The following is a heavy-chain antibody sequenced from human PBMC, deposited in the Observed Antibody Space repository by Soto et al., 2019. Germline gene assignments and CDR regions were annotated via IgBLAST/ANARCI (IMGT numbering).Heavy chain of an antibody. Sequence: QVQLVQSGAEVKKPGSSVKVSCKASGGTFSSYAISWVRQAPGQGLEWMGGIIPIFGTANYAQKFQGSVTITADKSTSTAYMEMSSLRSEDTAVYYCASLLYYYYGMDVWGQGTTITVSS. CDR2: IIPIFGTA. CDR3: ASLLYYYYGMDV. CDR1: GGTFSSYA. J-gene: IGHJ6*02. V-gene: IGHV1-69*06.